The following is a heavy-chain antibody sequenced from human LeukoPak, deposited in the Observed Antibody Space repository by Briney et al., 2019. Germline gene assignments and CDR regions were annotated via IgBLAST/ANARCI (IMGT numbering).Heavy chain of an antibody. V-gene: IGHV4-39*01. D-gene: IGHD3-3*01. J-gene: IGHJ3*02. CDR2: IYYSGTT. CDR1: GGAISSSNYY. CDR3: ARQDHDFLSGYGDTFRM. Sequence: SETLSLTCTLSGGAISSSNYYWGWIRQPPGMGLEWIGSIYYSGTTSYNSSLKSRVTISVDTAKNQFSLTVTSVAAADTAVYYCARQDHDFLSGYGDTFRMWGQGTTVTVSS.